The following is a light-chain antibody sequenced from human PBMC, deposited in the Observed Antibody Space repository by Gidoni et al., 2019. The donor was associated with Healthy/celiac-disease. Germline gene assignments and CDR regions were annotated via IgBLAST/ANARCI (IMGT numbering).Light chain of an antibody. CDR3: QQRSNSLT. CDR2: DAS. V-gene: IGKV3-11*01. Sequence: EIVLTQSPATLSLSPGERATLSCRASQSVSSYLAWYQQKPGQAPRLLIYDASNRATGIPARFSGSWSGTDFTLTISSLEPEDFAVYYCQQRSNSLTFXGXTKVEIK. CDR1: QSVSSY. J-gene: IGKJ4*01.